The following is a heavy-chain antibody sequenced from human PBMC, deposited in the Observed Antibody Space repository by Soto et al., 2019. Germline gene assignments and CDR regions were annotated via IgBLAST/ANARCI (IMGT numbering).Heavy chain of an antibody. J-gene: IGHJ4*02. CDR2: TNVGNGNT. Sequence: QVQLVPSGAEVKKPGASVKVSCKASGYTFTSYAMHWVRQAPGQRLEWMGWTNVGNGNTKYSQKFQGRVTITRATSARTEYMELSSRRSEDTTVFYCAGEAGGGGWYGPMKNWGQGTLVTVSS. V-gene: IGHV1-3*01. D-gene: IGHD6-19*01. CDR1: GYTFTSYA. CDR3: AGEAGGGGWYGPMKN.